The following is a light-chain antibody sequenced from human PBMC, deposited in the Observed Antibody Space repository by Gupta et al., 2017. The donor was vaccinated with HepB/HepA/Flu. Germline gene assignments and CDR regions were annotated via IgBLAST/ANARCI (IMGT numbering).Light chain of an antibody. V-gene: IGKV1-39*01. J-gene: IGKJ1*01. CDR3: QQSYSTPWT. Sequence: IQMTQSPSSLSSSVGDRVTVTCRASQSITTYLNWYHQKPGKAPNLLIYAASTLQTGVPSRFSGTGSGTEFTLTIASLQPEDFATYYCQQSYSTPWTFGQGTKVEIK. CDR2: AAS. CDR1: QSITTY.